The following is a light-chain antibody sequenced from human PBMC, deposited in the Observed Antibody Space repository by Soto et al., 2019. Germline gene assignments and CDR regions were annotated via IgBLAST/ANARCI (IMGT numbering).Light chain of an antibody. V-gene: IGKV4-1*01. J-gene: IGKJ2*01. CDR1: RRVLSSSNNRNN. CDR3: QHYYSVPVT. CDR2: WAS. Sequence: DIVMTQSPDSWPWSWGGRATTNCKSARRVLSSSNNRNNMAWYQQKPRQPPKLLMSWASTRESGVPDRFSGSGSETDFTLTISGLQAEDVAVYYCQHYYSVPVTFGQGTKLEIK.